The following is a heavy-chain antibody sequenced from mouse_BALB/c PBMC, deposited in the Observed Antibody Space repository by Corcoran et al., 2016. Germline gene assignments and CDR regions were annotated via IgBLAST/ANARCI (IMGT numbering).Heavy chain of an antibody. CDR2: LKPYNDGT. CDR3: AKGWYFDV. Sequence: EVQLQQSGPELVKPGASVKMSCKASGYTFTSYVMHWVKQKPGQGLEWIGYLKPYNDGTKYKEKFKGKATLPSDKSSSPAYMELSSLTSEDSAVYYCAKGWYFDVWGAGTTVTVSS. V-gene: IGHV1S136*01. J-gene: IGHJ1*01. CDR1: GYTFTSYV.